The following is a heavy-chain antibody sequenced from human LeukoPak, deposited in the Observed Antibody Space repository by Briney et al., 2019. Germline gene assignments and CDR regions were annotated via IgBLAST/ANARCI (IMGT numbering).Heavy chain of an antibody. CDR3: AREDIGGGAWCDYFDF. CDR2: INPSAGST. CDR1: GYTFTSYY. V-gene: IGHV1-46*01. Sequence: ASVKVSCKASGYTFTSYYVHWMRQAPGLGLEWMGIINPSAGSTGYAQKFQGRVTMTRDTSTSTVYMELSSLRSEDTAVYYCAREDIGGGAWCDYFDFWGQGTLVTVSS. D-gene: IGHD2-15*01. J-gene: IGHJ4*02.